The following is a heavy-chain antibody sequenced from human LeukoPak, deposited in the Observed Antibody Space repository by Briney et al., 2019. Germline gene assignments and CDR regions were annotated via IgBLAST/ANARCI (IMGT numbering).Heavy chain of an antibody. Sequence: GGSLRLSCVTSGFTVSSFWMSWVRQAPGKGLEWVANINEDGSAQDYVDSAKGRFTISRDNAKNSLYLQLNSLRVEDTAVYYCARVVRLPRAFDVCDHWGQGTLVTASS. V-gene: IGHV3-7*01. CDR2: INEDGSAQ. D-gene: IGHD1-26*01. CDR3: ARVVRLPRAFDVCDH. CDR1: GFTVSSFW. J-gene: IGHJ4*02.